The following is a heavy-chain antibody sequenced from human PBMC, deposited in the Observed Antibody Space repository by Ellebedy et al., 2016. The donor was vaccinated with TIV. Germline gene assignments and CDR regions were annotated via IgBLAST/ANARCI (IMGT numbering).Heavy chain of an antibody. CDR3: AKEGYDSSGFDY. V-gene: IGHV3-30*18. CDR2: ISYDGSNK. Sequence: GESLKISCAASGFTFSSYGMHWVRQAPGKGLEWVAVISYDGSNKYYADSVKGRFTISRDNSKNTLYLQMNSLRAEDTAVYYCAKEGYDSSGFDYWGQGTLVTVSS. D-gene: IGHD3-22*01. CDR1: GFTFSSYG. J-gene: IGHJ4*02.